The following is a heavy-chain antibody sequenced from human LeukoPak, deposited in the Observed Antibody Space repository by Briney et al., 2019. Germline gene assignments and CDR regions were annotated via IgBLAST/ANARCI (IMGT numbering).Heavy chain of an antibody. CDR1: GGSISSSSYY. J-gene: IGHJ4*02. D-gene: IGHD3-3*02. V-gene: IGHV4-39*01. CDR3: ARHISLRLSRRGFDY. CDR2: IYYSGST. Sequence: SETLSLTCTVSGGSISSSSYYWGWIRQPPGKGLEWIGGIYYSGSTYYNPSLKSRVTISVDTSKNQFSLKLSSVTAADTAVYYCARHISLRLSRRGFDYWGQGTLVTVSS.